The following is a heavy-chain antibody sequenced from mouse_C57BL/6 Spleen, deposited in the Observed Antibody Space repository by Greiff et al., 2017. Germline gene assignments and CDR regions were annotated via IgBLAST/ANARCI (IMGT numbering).Heavy chain of an antibody. V-gene: IGHV1-55*01. D-gene: IGHD2-3*01. CDR2: MYPGSGST. J-gene: IGHJ3*01. Sequence: QVHVKQPGAELVKPGASVKMSCKASGYTFTSYWITWVKQRPGQGLEWIGDMYPGSGSTNYNEKFKSKATLTVDTSSSTAYMQLSSLTSEDSAVYYCARWGSEGYPFAYWGQGTLVTVSA. CDR1: GYTFTSYW. CDR3: ARWGSEGYPFAY.